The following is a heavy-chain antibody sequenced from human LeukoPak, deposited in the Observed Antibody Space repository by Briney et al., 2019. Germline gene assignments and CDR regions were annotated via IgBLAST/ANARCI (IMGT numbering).Heavy chain of an antibody. V-gene: IGHV1-69*05. CDR3: AEGAAPGFDY. Sequence: SVKVSCKASGGTFSSYAISWVRQGPGQGLEWMGGIIPIFGTANYAQKFQGRVTITTDESTSTAYMELSSLRSEDTAVYYCAEGAAPGFDYWGQGTLVTVSS. CDR1: GGTFSSYA. J-gene: IGHJ4*02. D-gene: IGHD1-26*01. CDR2: IIPIFGTA.